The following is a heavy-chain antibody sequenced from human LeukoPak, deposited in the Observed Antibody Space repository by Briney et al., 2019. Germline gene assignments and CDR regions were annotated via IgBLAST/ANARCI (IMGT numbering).Heavy chain of an antibody. CDR3: ARESYVYSRSPDDAFDI. CDR1: GYTFTSYG. J-gene: IGHJ3*02. V-gene: IGHV1-18*01. D-gene: IGHD6-6*01. CDR2: ISAYNGNT. Sequence: ASVKVSCNASGYTFTSYGINWVRQAPGQGLEWMGWISAYNGNTNYAQKVQGRVTMTTDTSTSTAYMELRSLRSDDTAMYYCARESYVYSRSPDDAFDIWGRGTLVTVSS.